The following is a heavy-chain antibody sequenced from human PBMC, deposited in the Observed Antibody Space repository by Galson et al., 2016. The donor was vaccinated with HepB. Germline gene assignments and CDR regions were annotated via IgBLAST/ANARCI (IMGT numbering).Heavy chain of an antibody. V-gene: IGHV3-21*06. J-gene: IGHJ3*02. D-gene: IGHD2/OR15-2a*01. CDR3: ARDPYSMRVYVNDASDI. Sequence: SLRLSCAASEFTFSSYSMNWVRQAPGKGLEWVSSISSNSNYIYYADSVKGRFTISRDNAKNSLYLQMNSLRVEDTAVYYCARDPYSMRVYVNDASDIWGQGTTVTGSS. CDR1: EFTFSSYS. CDR2: ISSNSNYI.